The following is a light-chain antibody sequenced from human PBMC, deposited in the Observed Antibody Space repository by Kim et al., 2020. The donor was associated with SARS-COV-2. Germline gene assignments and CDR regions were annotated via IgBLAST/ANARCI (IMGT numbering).Light chain of an antibody. V-gene: IGKV1-39*01. CDR2: TAS. Sequence: SASLGDRVTITCRASQSISSYLNWYQQKPGKAPKLLIYTASSLQSGVPSRFSGSGSGTDFTLTISSLQPEDFATYYCQQSYSTPYTFGQGTKLEI. CDR3: QQSYSTPYT. J-gene: IGKJ2*01. CDR1: QSISSY.